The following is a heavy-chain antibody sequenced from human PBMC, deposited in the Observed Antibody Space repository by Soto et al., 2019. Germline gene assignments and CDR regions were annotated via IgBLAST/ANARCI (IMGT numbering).Heavy chain of an antibody. J-gene: IGHJ4*02. V-gene: IGHV4-31*03. D-gene: IGHD2-15*01. CDR3: ARAYCSGGSCSTAHFDY. CDR1: GGSISSGGYY. Sequence: PSETLSLTCTVSGGSISSGGYYWSWIRQHPGKGLEWIGYIYYSGSTYYNPSLKNRVNISVDTSKNQFSLKQSSVTAADTAVYYCARAYCSGGSCSTAHFDYWGQGTLVTVS. CDR2: IYYSGST.